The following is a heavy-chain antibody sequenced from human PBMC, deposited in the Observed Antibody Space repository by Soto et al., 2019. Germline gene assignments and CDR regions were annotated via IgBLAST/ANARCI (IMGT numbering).Heavy chain of an antibody. CDR1: GYTLTELS. J-gene: IGHJ6*02. Sequence: QVQLVQSGAEVKKPGASVKVSCKVSGYTLTELSMHWVRQAPGKGLEWMGGFDPEDGETIYAQKFQGSVTMTEDTSTDTAYMEMSSLKSEDTAVYYWATRAPITISGVVYYYAYGMDVWGQGTTVTVSS. CDR2: FDPEDGET. V-gene: IGHV1-24*01. CDR3: ATRAPITISGVVYYYAYGMDV. D-gene: IGHD3-3*01.